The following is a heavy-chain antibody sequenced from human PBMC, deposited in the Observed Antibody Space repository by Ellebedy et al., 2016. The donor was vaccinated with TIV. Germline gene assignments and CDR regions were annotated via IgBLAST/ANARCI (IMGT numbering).Heavy chain of an antibody. CDR1: GFTFSSYS. V-gene: IGHV3-21*05. Sequence: GESLKISXAASGFTFSSYSMNWIRQAPGKGLEWVSYISSSSSYTNYADSVKGRFTISRDNAKNSLYLQMNSLRAEDTAVYYCARVVGSSGWYSDYWGQGTLVTVSS. J-gene: IGHJ4*02. D-gene: IGHD6-19*01. CDR3: ARVVGSSGWYSDY. CDR2: ISSSSSYT.